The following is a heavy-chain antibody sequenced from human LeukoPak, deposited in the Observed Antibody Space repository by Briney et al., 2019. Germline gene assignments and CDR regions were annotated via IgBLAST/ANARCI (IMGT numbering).Heavy chain of an antibody. Sequence: PSETLPLPCTVSGGSISTYCWSWIRQPAGKGLEWIGRIYPSGSTFYNPSLKSRVTISIDKSKNQFFLNLTSVTAADTALYYCARDRSGYSEYYFDYWGQGSVDTLSS. V-gene: IGHV4-4*07. CDR1: GGSISTYC. J-gene: IGHJ4*02. CDR2: IYPSGST. CDR3: ARDRSGYSEYYFDY. D-gene: IGHD5-18*01.